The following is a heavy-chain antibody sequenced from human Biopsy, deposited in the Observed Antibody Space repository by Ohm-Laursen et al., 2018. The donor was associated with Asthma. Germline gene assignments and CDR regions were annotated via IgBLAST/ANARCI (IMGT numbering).Heavy chain of an antibody. V-gene: IGHV1-46*02. Sequence: ASVKVSCKVSGFSFDNYFMHWVRQAPGQGLEWMGIINPSGAGTGYAEKFRGRLIVTRDASTRTAFMDLRSLRSDDTAIYFCARARETTNYGDSDFDIWGQGTLITVSS. D-gene: IGHD2-8*01. CDR2: INPSGAGT. CDR1: GFSFDNYF. CDR3: ARARETTNYGDSDFDI. J-gene: IGHJ4*02.